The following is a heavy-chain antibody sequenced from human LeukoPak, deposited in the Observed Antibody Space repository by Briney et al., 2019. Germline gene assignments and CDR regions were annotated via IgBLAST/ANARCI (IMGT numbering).Heavy chain of an antibody. CDR3: AISRNHYDSSGYYSGFDY. J-gene: IGHJ4*02. Sequence: PSETLSLTCTVSGGSISGSSYYWGWIRQPPGKGLEWIGSIYYSGTTNYIPSLKSRVTISVDTSKNQFSLKLSSVTAADTAVYYCAISRNHYDSSGYYSGFDYWGQGTLVTVSS. CDR1: GGSISGSSYY. V-gene: IGHV4-39*07. CDR2: IYYSGTT. D-gene: IGHD3-22*01.